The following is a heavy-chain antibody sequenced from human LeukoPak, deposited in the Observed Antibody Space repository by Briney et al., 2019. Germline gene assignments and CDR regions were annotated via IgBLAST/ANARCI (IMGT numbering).Heavy chain of an antibody. CDR2: IIPIFGIA. D-gene: IGHD4-23*01. V-gene: IGHV1-69*04. CDR1: GGTFSSYA. J-gene: IGHJ4*02. CDR3: ARDRDYGGILYFDY. Sequence: ASVKVSCKASGGTFSSYAISWVRQAPGQGLEWMGRIIPIFGIANYAQKFQGRVTITADKSTSTAYMEPSSLRSEDTAVYYCARDRDYGGILYFDYWGQGTLVTVSS.